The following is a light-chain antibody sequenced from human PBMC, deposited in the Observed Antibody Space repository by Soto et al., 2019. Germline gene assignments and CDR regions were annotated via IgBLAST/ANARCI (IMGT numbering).Light chain of an antibody. Sequence: IVLTHSPSTLYLSPGESATLSCRASRSVSSYLAWYQQKPGQAPRLLIYAASSRATGIPDRFSGSGSGTDFTLTISRLEPEDFAVYYCQQYGSSGTFGQGTKVDIK. CDR2: AAS. V-gene: IGKV3-20*01. CDR3: QQYGSSGT. CDR1: RSVSSY. J-gene: IGKJ1*01.